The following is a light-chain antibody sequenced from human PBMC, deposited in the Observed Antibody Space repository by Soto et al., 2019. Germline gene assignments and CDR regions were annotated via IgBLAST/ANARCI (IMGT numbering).Light chain of an antibody. CDR3: QQYNDWPHT. J-gene: IGKJ2*01. Sequence: EIVMTQSPATLSVSPGERVTLSCRASQSVSTNLAWYQQRPGQAPRLLFFGASSRATGIPARFVAGGSGTDFTLTISSLQSEDFAIYYCQQYNDWPHTFGRGTKLEIK. V-gene: IGKV3-15*01. CDR1: QSVSTN. CDR2: GAS.